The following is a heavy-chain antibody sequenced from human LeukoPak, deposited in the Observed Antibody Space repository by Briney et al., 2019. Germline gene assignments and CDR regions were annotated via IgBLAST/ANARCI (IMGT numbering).Heavy chain of an antibody. J-gene: IGHJ4*02. CDR1: GGSFSGYY. CDR3: AIQPWSRRDY. D-gene: IGHD5-18*01. CDR2: INHSGST. V-gene: IGHV4-34*01. Sequence: SETLSLTCAVYGGSFSGYYWSWIRQPPGKGLEWIGEINHSGSTNYNPSLKSRVTISVDTSKNQFSLKLSSVTAADTAVYYCAIQPWSRRDYWGQGTLVTVSS.